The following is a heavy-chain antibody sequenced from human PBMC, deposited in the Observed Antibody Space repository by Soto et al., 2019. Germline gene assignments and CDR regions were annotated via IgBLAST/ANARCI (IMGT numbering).Heavy chain of an antibody. CDR1: GYSFTNYW. V-gene: IGHV5-51*01. CDR2: IYPEDSDT. D-gene: IGHD3-16*01. Sequence: GESLKISCKGFGYSFTNYWIGWVRQMPGKDLEWIGIIYPEDSDTRYSPSFQGQVTISADKSISTAYLQWSSLKASDTAMYYCARSPLGEGVPGYYYYGMDVWGQGTTVTVSS. J-gene: IGHJ6*02. CDR3: ARSPLGEGVPGYYYYGMDV.